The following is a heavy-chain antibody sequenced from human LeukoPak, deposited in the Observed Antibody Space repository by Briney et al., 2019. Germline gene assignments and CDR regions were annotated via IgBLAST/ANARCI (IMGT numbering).Heavy chain of an antibody. J-gene: IGHJ4*02. CDR3: TRSGYRHPYHFDS. Sequence: PGGSLRLSCAASGFTFSSYGMSWVRQAPGKGLEWVSAISGSGGSTYYADSVKGRFTISRDNSNNTLPLQMNSLRVEDTAIYYCTRSGYRHPYHFDSWGQGTLVIVSS. D-gene: IGHD3-22*01. V-gene: IGHV3-23*01. CDR2: ISGSGGST. CDR1: GFTFSSYG.